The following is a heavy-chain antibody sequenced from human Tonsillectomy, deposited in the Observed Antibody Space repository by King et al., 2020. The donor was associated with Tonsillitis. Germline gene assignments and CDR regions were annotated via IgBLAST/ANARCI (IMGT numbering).Heavy chain of an antibody. D-gene: IGHD6-13*01. CDR2: IYYSGST. Sequence: QLQESGPGLVKPSETLSLTCTVSGGSISRSSYYWGWIRQPPGKGLEWIGSIYYSGSTYYNPSLKSRVTISVDTAKNQFSLKLSSVTAAHPAVYFCAGSIAAAGTTGYFQLWGQGTLVPVSS. CDR3: AGSIAAAGTTGYFQL. J-gene: IGHJ1*01. CDR1: GGSISRSSYY. V-gene: IGHV4-39*01.